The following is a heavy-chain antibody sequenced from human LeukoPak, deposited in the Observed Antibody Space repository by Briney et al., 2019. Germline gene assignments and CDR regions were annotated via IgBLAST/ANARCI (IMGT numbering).Heavy chain of an antibody. CDR3: ARARGLGPGGWFDP. CDR1: GIIFSDSY. J-gene: IGHJ5*02. V-gene: IGHV3-11*01. D-gene: IGHD3-10*01. Sequence: PGGSLRLSCAASGIIFSDSYMTWIRQAPGKGLEWVSYISSSGYTMNYADSVRGRFSISRDNAENSVYLQMNSLRAEDTAVYYCARARGLGPGGWFDPWGQGTLVTVSS. CDR2: ISSSGYTM.